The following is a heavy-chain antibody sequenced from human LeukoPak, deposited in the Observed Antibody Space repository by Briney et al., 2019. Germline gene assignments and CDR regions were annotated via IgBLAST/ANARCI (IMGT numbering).Heavy chain of an antibody. CDR3: TRELLYHYYEY. D-gene: IGHD3-3*01. CDR2: LYGDGTT. CDR1: GFTVSTHF. V-gene: IGHV3-53*01. J-gene: IGHJ4*02. Sequence: GGSLRLSCAASGFTVSTHFMSWVRQAPGKGLEWVSVLYGDGTTKYPDSVKGRFTISRDNSKNTLYLQMDSLRTEDTAVYYCTRELLYHYYEYWGQGTLVTVSS.